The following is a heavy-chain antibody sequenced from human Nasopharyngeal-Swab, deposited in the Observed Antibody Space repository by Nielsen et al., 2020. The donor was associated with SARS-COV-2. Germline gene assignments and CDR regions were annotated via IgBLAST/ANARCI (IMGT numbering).Heavy chain of an antibody. CDR3: APTVGGGY. CDR2: IKQDGSEK. J-gene: IGHJ4*02. Sequence: CAASGFTLSRYWLSWVRQAPGKGLEWVANIKQDGSEKYYVDSVKGRFTISRDNAKNSLYLQMNSLRAEDTAVYYCAPTVGGGYWGQGTLVTVSS. CDR1: GFTLSRYW. D-gene: IGHD3-10*01. V-gene: IGHV3-7*01.